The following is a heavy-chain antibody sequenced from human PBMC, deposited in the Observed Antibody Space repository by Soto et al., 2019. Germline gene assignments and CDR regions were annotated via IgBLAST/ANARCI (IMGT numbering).Heavy chain of an antibody. CDR3: AGGRGDYDILTGYPYFDY. CDR2: INHSGST. V-gene: IGHV4-34*01. D-gene: IGHD3-9*01. CDR1: GGSFSGYY. Sequence: QVQLQQWGAGLLKPSETLSLTCAVYGGSFSGYYWSWIRQPPGKGLEWIGEINHSGSTNYNPSLKRRVTISVDTSKNQFTPKLSSVTAADTAVYYCAGGRGDYDILTGYPYFDYWGQGTLVTVSS. J-gene: IGHJ4*02.